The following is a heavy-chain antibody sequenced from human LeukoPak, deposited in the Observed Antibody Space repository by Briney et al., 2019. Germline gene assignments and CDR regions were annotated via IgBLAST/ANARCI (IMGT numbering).Heavy chain of an antibody. V-gene: IGHV1-18*04. Sequence: ASVKVSCKASGYTFTSYGISWVRQAPGQGVEWMGWISAYNGNTNYAQKLQGRVTMTTDTSTSTAYMELRSLRSDDTAVYYCATSSSSWYYVDYWGQGTLVTVSS. CDR3: ATSSSSWYYVDY. D-gene: IGHD6-13*01. J-gene: IGHJ4*02. CDR2: ISAYNGNT. CDR1: GYTFTSYG.